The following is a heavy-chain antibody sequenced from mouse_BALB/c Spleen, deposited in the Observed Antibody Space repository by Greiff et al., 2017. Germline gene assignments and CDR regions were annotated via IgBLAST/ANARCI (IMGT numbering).Heavy chain of an antibody. CDR3: AREYYGSGTWFAY. V-gene: IGHV2-6-7*01. Sequence: VQLQQSGPGLVAPSQSLSITCTVSGFSLTGYGVNWVRQPPGKGLEWLGMIWGDGSTDYNSALKSRLSISKDNSKSQVFLKMNSLQTDDTARYYCAREYYGSGTWFAYWGQGTLVTVSA. CDR2: IWGDGST. J-gene: IGHJ3*01. CDR1: GFSLTGYG. D-gene: IGHD1-1*01.